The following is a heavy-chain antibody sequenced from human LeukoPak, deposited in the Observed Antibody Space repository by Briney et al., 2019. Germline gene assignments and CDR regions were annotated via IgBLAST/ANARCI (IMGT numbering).Heavy chain of an antibody. D-gene: IGHD3-16*01. CDR2: IGGRGGST. CDR1: GFRFSDFT. CDR3: GKEGGA. Sequence: GGSLRLSCAASGFRFSDFTMTWVRQAPGKGPEWVSAIGGRGGSTYYADSLGGRLTISRDNSKDMVYLQMNSLKVEDTATYYCGKEGGAWGQGTKVTVSS. J-gene: IGHJ5*02. V-gene: IGHV3-23*01.